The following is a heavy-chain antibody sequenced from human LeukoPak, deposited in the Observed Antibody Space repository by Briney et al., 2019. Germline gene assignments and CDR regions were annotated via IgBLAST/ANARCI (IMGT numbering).Heavy chain of an antibody. J-gene: IGHJ3*02. Sequence: SETLSLTCAVYGGSFSGYYWSWIRQPPEKGLEWIGYIHYSGSTHQNPSLQSRLTMSVDTSKNQFSLKLTSVTAVDTAVYYCARKGSGWYAFDIWGQGTMVTVSS. CDR2: IHYSGST. V-gene: IGHV4-34*10. D-gene: IGHD6-19*01. CDR3: ARKGSGWYAFDI. CDR1: GGSFSGYY.